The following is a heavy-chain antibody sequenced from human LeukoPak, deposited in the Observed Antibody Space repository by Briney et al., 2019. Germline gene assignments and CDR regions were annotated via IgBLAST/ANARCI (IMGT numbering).Heavy chain of an antibody. V-gene: IGHV3-21*05. CDR2: IDSDSSDI. Sequence: PGGSLRLSCAASGFTFRVYAMNWVRQAPGKGLEWVSYIDSDSSDILYAGSVKGRFTISRDIARNSLYLQMNSLRAEDTAVYYCAGRGSGYYYGMNVWGQGTTVTVS. J-gene: IGHJ6*02. CDR1: GFTFRVYA. CDR3: AGRGSGYYYGMNV. D-gene: IGHD3-10*01.